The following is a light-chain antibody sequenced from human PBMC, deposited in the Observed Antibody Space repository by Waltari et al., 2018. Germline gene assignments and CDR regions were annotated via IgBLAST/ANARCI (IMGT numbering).Light chain of an antibody. J-gene: IGKJ4*01. CDR1: QSVNSN. Sequence: EIVMTQTPATLSVSPGERATLSCRASQSVNSNLAWYQQKPGQAPRPLIYDASTRDTGIPDRFSGSGSGTEFTLTISSLQSEDFAFYYCQQYNNWPPLTFGGGTKVEIK. V-gene: IGKV3-15*01. CDR3: QQYNNWPPLT. CDR2: DAS.